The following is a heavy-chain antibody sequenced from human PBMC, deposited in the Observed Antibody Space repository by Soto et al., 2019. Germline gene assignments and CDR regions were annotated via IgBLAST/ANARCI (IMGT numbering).Heavy chain of an antibody. CDR2: IYYDGNT. Sequence: TSETLSLTCSVSGGSITSSSYYWGWIRQPPGKGLECIGNIYYDGNTYYNPSLKSRVTISLDTSKNQFSLRLNSVTAADTAVYYCARVIGGLYYFDYWGQGTLVTVSS. D-gene: IGHD3-16*02. J-gene: IGHJ4*02. CDR1: GGSITSSSYY. CDR3: ARVIGGLYYFDY. V-gene: IGHV4-39*01.